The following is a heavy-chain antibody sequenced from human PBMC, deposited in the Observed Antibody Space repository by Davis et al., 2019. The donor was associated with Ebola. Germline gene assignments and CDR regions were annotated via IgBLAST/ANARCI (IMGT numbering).Heavy chain of an antibody. J-gene: IGHJ4*02. CDR2: IYPGDSDT. CDR1: GYSFTNYW. D-gene: IGHD4-17*01. CDR3: ARHRPFGDYAIDY. Sequence: GESLKISCEGSGYSFTNYWIGWVRQMPGKGLEWTGMIYPGDSDTKYSPSFQGQVTMSADKSITTAYLQWSSLKASDTAMYYCARHRPFGDYAIDYWGQGTLVTVSS. V-gene: IGHV5-51*01.